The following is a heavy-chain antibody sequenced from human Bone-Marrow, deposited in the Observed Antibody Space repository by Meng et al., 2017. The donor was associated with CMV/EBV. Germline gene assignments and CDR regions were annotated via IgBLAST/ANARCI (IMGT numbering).Heavy chain of an antibody. Sequence: ASVKVSCKASGYIFSDNYIHWVRQAPGQGLEWMGWINPNSGSTNFAEKFQGRVTMTIDTYISKAYMEVTRLTSDDTAVYYCARDHRAYVDYWGQGTLVTVSS. J-gene: IGHJ4*02. V-gene: IGHV1-2*02. CDR1: GYIFSDNY. CDR3: ARDHRAYVDY. CDR2: INPNSGST.